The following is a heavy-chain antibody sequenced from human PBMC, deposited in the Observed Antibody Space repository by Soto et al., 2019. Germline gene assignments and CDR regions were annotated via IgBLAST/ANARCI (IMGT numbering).Heavy chain of an antibody. V-gene: IGHV1-2*04. CDR1: GYTFTGYY. Sequence: ASVKVSCKASGYTFTGYYMHWVRQAPGQGLEWMGWINPNSGGTNYAQKFQGWVTMTRDTSISTAYMELSRLRSDDTAVYYCARGSIAAAGKYFQHWGQGTLVTVSS. CDR2: INPNSGGT. CDR3: ARGSIAAAGKYFQH. D-gene: IGHD6-13*01. J-gene: IGHJ1*01.